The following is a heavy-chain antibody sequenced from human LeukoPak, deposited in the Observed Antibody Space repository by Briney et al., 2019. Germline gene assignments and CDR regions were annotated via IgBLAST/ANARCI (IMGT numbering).Heavy chain of an antibody. V-gene: IGHV1-69*13. D-gene: IGHD6-13*01. Sequence: SVKVSCKASGGTFSSYAISWVRQAPGQGLEWMGGIIPIFGTANYAQKFQGRVTITADESTSTVYMELSSLRSEDTAVYYCARDGGQQLVPGYYYHYYMDVWGKGTTVTVSS. CDR1: GGTFSSYA. CDR2: IIPIFGTA. J-gene: IGHJ6*03. CDR3: ARDGGQQLVPGYYYHYYMDV.